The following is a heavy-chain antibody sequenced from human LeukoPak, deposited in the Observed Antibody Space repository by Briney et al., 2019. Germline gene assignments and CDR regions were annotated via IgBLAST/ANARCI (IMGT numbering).Heavy chain of an antibody. CDR2: IYYSGST. D-gene: IGHD3-22*01. CDR1: GGSISSSRYY. CDR3: ARRFTMIVVIPEDYFDY. J-gene: IGHJ4*02. V-gene: IGHV4-39*01. Sequence: SETLSLTCTVSGGSISSSRYYWGWIRQPPGKGLEWIGSIYYSGSTYYNPSLKSRVTISVDTSKNQFSLKLSSVTAADTAVYYCARRFTMIVVIPEDYFDYWGQGTLVTVSS.